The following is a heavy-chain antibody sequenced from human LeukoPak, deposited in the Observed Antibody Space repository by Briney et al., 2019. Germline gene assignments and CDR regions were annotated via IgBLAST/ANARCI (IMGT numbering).Heavy chain of an antibody. V-gene: IGHV3-53*05. D-gene: IGHD3-9*01. CDR2: IHSSGSP. J-gene: IGHJ6*03. CDR1: GFTVSRNF. CDR3: AKDSSVHWSLFEYYMDV. Sequence: GGSLRLSCAASGFTVSRNFMSWVRQAPGKGLAWVSVIHSSGSPFYADSVRGRFSISRDNSKNTLYLQMNSLRAEDTALYYCAKDSSVHWSLFEYYMDVWGKGTTVTVSS.